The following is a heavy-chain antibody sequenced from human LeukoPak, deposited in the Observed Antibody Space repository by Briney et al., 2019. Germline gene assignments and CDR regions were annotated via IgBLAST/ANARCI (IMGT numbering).Heavy chain of an antibody. CDR2: VNPSSGDT. V-gene: IGHV1-2*02. CDR1: GYTFTGYY. J-gene: IGHJ5*01. CDR3: ARASGSYWWFDS. Sequence: ASVKVSCKASGYTFTGYYLHWVRQAPGQGLEWMGCVNPSSGDTYYAQKFQGSVTMTRDTSISTVYMELSRLRSDDTAVYYCARASGSYWWFDSWGQGTLVTVSS. D-gene: IGHD1-26*01.